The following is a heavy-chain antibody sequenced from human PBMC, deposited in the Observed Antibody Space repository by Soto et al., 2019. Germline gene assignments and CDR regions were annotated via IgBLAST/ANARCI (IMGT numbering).Heavy chain of an antibody. CDR1: GYTFGNHW. CDR2: MNSDGGII. V-gene: IGHV3-74*01. CDR3: ATAEVDY. Sequence: PGGSLRLSCAVAGYTFGNHWMHWFRQAPGKGLEWVSRMNSDGGIINYVDSVKGRFIVSRDNARNTLYLQMNSLRVEDTAVYYCATAEVDYWGPGTLVTVSS. J-gene: IGHJ4*02.